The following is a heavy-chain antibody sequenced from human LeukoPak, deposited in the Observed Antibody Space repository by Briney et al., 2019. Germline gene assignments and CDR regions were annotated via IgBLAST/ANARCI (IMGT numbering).Heavy chain of an antibody. Sequence: ASVKVSCKASGYTFTSYGISWVRQAPGQGLEWMGWISAYNGNTNYAQKFQGRVTMTEDTSTDTAYMELSSLRSEDTAVYYCATDGVVVTAIPVHYGMDVWGQGTTVTVSS. CDR1: GYTFTSYG. CDR2: ISAYNGNT. D-gene: IGHD2-21*02. V-gene: IGHV1-18*01. J-gene: IGHJ6*02. CDR3: ATDGVVVTAIPVHYGMDV.